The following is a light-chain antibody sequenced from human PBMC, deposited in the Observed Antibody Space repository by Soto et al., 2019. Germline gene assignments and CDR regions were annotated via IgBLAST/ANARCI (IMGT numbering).Light chain of an antibody. CDR2: DTS. Sequence: DIVLTQSPATLCLSPGERDTLSCRASHSVSSYLAWYQQKPGQAPRLLIYDTSTRATGIPARFSGSGSGTDFTLSISSREPEDFAVSYYRQRSDWPPLTFGGGTKLEIK. J-gene: IGKJ4*01. CDR1: HSVSSY. CDR3: RQRSDWPPLT. V-gene: IGKV3-11*01.